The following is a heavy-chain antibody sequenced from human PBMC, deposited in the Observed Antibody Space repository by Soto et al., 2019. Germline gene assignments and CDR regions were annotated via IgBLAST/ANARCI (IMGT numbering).Heavy chain of an antibody. CDR2: TYGGHA. Sequence: PSETLSLTCTVSGVSAGTFFWSWIRQTPGGGLDVIAHTYGGHAQYHPSLHSRISVSTDTFKNRFCLHLKCVTAADTAVYFSARAGGFGDFPRRFYPWGQGSLVTVSS. V-gene: IGHV4-59*02. J-gene: IGHJ5*02. CDR1: GVSAGTFF. D-gene: IGHD4-17*01. CDR3: ARAGGFGDFPRRFYP.